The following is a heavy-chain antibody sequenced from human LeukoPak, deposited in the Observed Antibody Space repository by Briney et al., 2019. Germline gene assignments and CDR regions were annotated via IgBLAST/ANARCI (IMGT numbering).Heavy chain of an antibody. CDR3: AREGMATTFDY. V-gene: IGHV1-46*01. Sequence: GASVKVSCKASGYTFTSYYMHWVRQAPGQGLEWMGIINPSGGSASYAQKFQGRVTMTRDTSTSTVYMELSSLRSEDTAVYYCAREGMATTFDYWGQGTLVTVSS. D-gene: IGHD5-24*01. CDR2: INPSGGSA. CDR1: GYTFTSYY. J-gene: IGHJ4*02.